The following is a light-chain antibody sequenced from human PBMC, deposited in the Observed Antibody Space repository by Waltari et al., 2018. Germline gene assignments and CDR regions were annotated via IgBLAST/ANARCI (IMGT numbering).Light chain of an antibody. CDR3: QHYVALPVT. CDR1: QSVGRT. Sequence: EIMLTQSPGTLSLSPGDRATLSCRASQSVGRTLAWYQQKPGQAPSLVIYGASIRATGISDRFSGSGSGTDFSLTISRLEPEDFAVYYCQHYVALPVTFGQGTKVEIK. CDR2: GAS. J-gene: IGKJ1*01. V-gene: IGKV3-20*01.